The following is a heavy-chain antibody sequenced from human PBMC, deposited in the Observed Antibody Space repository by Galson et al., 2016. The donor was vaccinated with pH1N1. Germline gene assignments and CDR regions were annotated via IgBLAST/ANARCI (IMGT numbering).Heavy chain of an antibody. J-gene: IGHJ4*02. V-gene: IGHV1-69*13. CDR3: ARTEVTGEGIVFDY. CDR2: ITPIFGTA. D-gene: IGHD7-27*01. Sequence: SVKVSCKASGGTFSSYAISWVRQAPGQGLEWMGGITPIFGTANYAQKFQGRVTITADESTSRAYMELSSLRSEDTAVYYCARTEVTGEGIVFDYWGQGTLVTVSS. CDR1: GGTFSSYA.